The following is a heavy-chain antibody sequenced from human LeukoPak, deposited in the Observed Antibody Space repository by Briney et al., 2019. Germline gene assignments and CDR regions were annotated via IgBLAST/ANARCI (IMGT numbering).Heavy chain of an antibody. CDR3: AKVSDWLSVFDAFDI. Sequence: PGGSLRLSCAASGFTFDDYAMHWVRQAPGKGLEWVSGIGANGVDTFYADSAKGRFTISRDNSKNTLYLQMNSLRAEDTAVYYCAKVSDWLSVFDAFDIWGQGTMVTVSS. CDR1: GFTFDDYA. J-gene: IGHJ3*02. V-gene: IGHV3-23*01. D-gene: IGHD3-9*01. CDR2: IGANGVDT.